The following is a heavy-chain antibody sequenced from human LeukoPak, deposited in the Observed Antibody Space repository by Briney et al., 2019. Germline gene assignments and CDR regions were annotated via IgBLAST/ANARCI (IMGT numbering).Heavy chain of an antibody. D-gene: IGHD6-6*01. V-gene: IGHV3-33*01. CDR1: GLTFGSYG. Sequence: GGSLRLSCAASGLTFGSYGMHWVRQAPGKGLEWVAVIWYDGSNKYYADSVKGRFTISRDNSKNTLYLQMNSVRAEEPAVDYCAREPQLVERQDWGQGTLDPVS. J-gene: IGHJ4*02. CDR3: AREPQLVERQD. CDR2: IWYDGSNK.